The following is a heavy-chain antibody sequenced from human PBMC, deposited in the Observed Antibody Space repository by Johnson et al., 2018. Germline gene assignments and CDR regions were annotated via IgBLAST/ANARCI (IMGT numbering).Heavy chain of an antibody. J-gene: IGHJ6*03. Sequence: VQLQECGGGSAQPGGSLRLSCAASGFAFSSYWMHWVRQAPGKGLVWVSRLNSDGSTRYADPVKGRFTITRDNAKNTLYLQMNSLRAEDTAVYYCARDGYGPRWVPYYYTDVVSKGSTVTVS. CDR1: GFAFSSYW. CDR3: ARDGYGPRWVPYYYTDV. D-gene: IGHD5-18*01. V-gene: IGHV3-74*01. CDR2: LNSDGST.